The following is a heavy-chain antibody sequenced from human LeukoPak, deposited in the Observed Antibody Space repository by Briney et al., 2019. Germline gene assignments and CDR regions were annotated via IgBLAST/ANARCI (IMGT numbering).Heavy chain of an antibody. CDR3: ARDFSPQRYYYDSSGYPDY. D-gene: IGHD3-22*01. J-gene: IGHJ4*02. Sequence: SVKVSCKASGFTFTRSAMQWVRQARGQRLEWIGWIVVGSGNTNYAQKFQERVTITRDMSTSTAYMELSSLRSEDTAVYYCARDFSPQRYYYDSSGYPDYWGQGTLVTVSS. CDR2: IVVGSGNT. V-gene: IGHV1-58*02. CDR1: GFTFTRSA.